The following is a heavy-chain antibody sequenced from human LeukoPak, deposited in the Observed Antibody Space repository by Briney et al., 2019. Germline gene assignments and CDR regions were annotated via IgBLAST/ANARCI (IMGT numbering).Heavy chain of an antibody. D-gene: IGHD2-8*01. CDR2: IKQDGSEK. CDR3: ARVFRSEERLVYAKIHFDY. V-gene: IGHV3-7*01. CDR1: GFTFSSYW. J-gene: IGHJ4*02. Sequence: GGSLRLSCAASGFTFSSYWMSWVRQAPGKGLEWVANIKQDGSEKYYVDSVKGRFTISRDNAKNSLYLQMNSLRAEDTAVYYCARVFRSEERLVYAKIHFDYWGQGTLVTVSS.